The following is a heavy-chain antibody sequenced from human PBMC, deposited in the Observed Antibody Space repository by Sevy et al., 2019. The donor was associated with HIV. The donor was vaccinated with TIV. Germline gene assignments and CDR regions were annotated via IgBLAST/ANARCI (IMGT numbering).Heavy chain of an antibody. V-gene: IGHV1-2*02. J-gene: IGHJ4*02. CDR3: VRDDRDGYFEY. Sequence: ASVKVSCKASGYTFTGYYMHWVRQAPGQGLQWMGWINPDSGGPNYAPKFQGRVTLTRDTSISTAYMELSRLKSDDTAVYYCVRDDRDGYFEYWGQGTQVTVSS. CDR1: GYTFTGYY. CDR2: INPDSGGP.